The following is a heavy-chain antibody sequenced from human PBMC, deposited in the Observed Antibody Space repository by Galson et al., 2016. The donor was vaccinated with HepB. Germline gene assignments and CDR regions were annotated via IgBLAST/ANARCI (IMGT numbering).Heavy chain of an antibody. CDR2: INHSGDT. CDR1: GGSFSGYS. J-gene: IGHJ4*02. Sequence: SETLSLTCGVYGGSFSGYSCSWIRQSPGKGLEWIGEINHSGDTNYNPSLESRVTISKDTSKNQFSLRLTSLTAADTAVYFCARSRNPATIRTPLRWWGQGTLVTVSS. D-gene: IGHD5-24*01. CDR3: ARSRNPATIRTPLRW. V-gene: IGHV4-34*01.